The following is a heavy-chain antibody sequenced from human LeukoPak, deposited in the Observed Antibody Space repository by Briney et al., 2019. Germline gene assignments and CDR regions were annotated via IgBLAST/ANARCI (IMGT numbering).Heavy chain of an antibody. CDR2: ISSSSSTI. CDR3: ASGLIAAAGTKRDY. D-gene: IGHD6-13*01. CDR1: GFTFSSYS. J-gene: IGHJ4*02. Sequence: GGSLRLSCAASGFTFSSYSMNWVRQAPGKGLEWVSYISSSSSTIYYADSVKGRFTISRDNAKNSLYLQMNSLRAEDTAVYYCASGLIAAAGTKRDYWGQGTLVTVSS. V-gene: IGHV3-48*01.